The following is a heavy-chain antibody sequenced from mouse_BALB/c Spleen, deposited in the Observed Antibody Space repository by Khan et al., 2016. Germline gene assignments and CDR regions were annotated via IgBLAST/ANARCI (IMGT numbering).Heavy chain of an antibody. CDR1: GFDFSRYW. Sequence: EVKLLESGGGLVQPGGSLKLSCAASGFDFSRYWTSWVRQAPGKGLEWIGDINPDSSTINYTPSLKDKFIISRDNAKNTLYLQMSKVRSEDTALYYCARHGYYGPGALYYWGQGTSVTVSS. D-gene: IGHD1-1*01. J-gene: IGHJ4*01. CDR2: INPDSSTI. CDR3: ARHGYYGPGALYY. V-gene: IGHV4-1*02.